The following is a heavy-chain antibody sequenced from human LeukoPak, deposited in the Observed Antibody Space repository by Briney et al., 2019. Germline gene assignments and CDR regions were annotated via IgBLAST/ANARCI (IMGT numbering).Heavy chain of an antibody. D-gene: IGHD1-20*01. CDR2: IYYTGSA. V-gene: IGHV4-59*12. CDR3: AREGFITGTSIDAFDI. CDR1: GDSINTYY. Sequence: SETLPLTCTVSGDSINTYYWTWIRQPPGKGLEWIAHIYYTGSASYNPSLKSRATISVDTSKNQFSLSLSSVTAADTAVYYCAREGFITGTSIDAFDIWGQGTMVTVSS. J-gene: IGHJ3*02.